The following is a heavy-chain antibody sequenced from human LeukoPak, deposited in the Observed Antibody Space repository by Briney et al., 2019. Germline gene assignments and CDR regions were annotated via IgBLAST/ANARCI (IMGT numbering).Heavy chain of an antibody. J-gene: IGHJ4*02. CDR2: IYYSGST. D-gene: IGHD2-15*01. CDR1: GGSISSYY. Sequence: PSETLSLTCTVSGGSISSYYWSWIRQPPGKGLEWIGYIYYSGSTNYNPSLKSRVTISVDTSKNQFSLKLSSMTAADTAVYYCARDCRSGNYFDYWGQGTLVTVSS. V-gene: IGHV4-59*01. CDR3: ARDCRSGNYFDY.